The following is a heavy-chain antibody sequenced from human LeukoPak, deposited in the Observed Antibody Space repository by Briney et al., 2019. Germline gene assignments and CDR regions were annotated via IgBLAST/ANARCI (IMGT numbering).Heavy chain of an antibody. J-gene: IGHJ4*02. CDR3: AKPTPFH. CDR1: GFTFDDYA. D-gene: IGHD2-21*01. Sequence: PGGSLRLSCAASGFTFDDYAMHWVRQAPGKGLEWVAVISYDGSNKYYADSVKGRFTISRDNSKNTLYLQMNSLRAEDTAVYYCAKPTPFHWGQGTLVTVSS. CDR2: ISYDGSNK. V-gene: IGHV3-30-3*02.